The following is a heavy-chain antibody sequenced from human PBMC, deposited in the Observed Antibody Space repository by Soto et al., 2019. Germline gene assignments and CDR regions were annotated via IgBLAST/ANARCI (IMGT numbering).Heavy chain of an antibody. Sequence: QLQLQESGPGLVKPSETLSLTCTVSGGSISSSSYYWGWIRQPPGKGLEWIGSIYYSGSTYYNPSLKSRVTISVDTSKNQFSLKLSSVTAADTAVYYCARHGIVWKGMGGPFDYWGQGTLVTVSS. CDR2: IYYSGST. J-gene: IGHJ4*02. V-gene: IGHV4-39*01. CDR3: ARHGIVWKGMGGPFDY. CDR1: GGSISSSSYY. D-gene: IGHD1-26*01.